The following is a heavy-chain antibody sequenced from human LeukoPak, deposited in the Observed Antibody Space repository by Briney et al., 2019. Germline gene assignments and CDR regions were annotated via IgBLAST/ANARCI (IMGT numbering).Heavy chain of an antibody. CDR1: GFTFSSYS. Sequence: GGSLRLSCTASGFTFSSYSMNWVRQAPVKGLEWVSSISSRSTYIYYADSLKGRFTISRDNAKNSLYLQMNSLRAEDTAVYYCAAMWSYYLIGAYWYFDLWGRGTLVTVSS. CDR2: ISSRSTYI. V-gene: IGHV3-21*01. D-gene: IGHD1-26*01. CDR3: AAMWSYYLIGAYWYFDL. J-gene: IGHJ2*01.